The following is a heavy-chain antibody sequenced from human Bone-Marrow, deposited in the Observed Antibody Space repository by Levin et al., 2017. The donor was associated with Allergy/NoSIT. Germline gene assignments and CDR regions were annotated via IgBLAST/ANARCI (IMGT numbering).Heavy chain of an antibody. J-gene: IGHJ6*02. CDR2: ISSSSSGSHV. D-gene: IGHD4-17*01. Sequence: GGSLRLPCAASGFTFNDFGMNWVRQAPGKGLEWVSSISSSSSGSHVYYADSVKGRFTISRDDAKNSLSLQMDSLRVEDTATYFCARDRIYGILRNYGMDLWGQGTTVTVSS. V-gene: IGHV3-21*06. CDR3: ARDRIYGILRNYGMDL. CDR1: GFTFNDFG.